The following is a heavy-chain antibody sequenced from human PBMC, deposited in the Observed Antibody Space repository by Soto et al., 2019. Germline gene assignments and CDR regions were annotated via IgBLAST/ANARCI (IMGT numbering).Heavy chain of an antibody. CDR3: AILTLFGSRSAS. D-gene: IGHD3-3*01. V-gene: IGHV3-9*01. J-gene: IGHJ5*02. CDR2: ISWNGADV. CDR1: GFIFDDYA. Sequence: EVQLVESGGGLVQPGRSLRLSCAASGFIFDDYAIHWVRRAPGKGLEWVSGISWNGADVGYADSVKGRFTIARDNAKNSLYLAMDSLTAEDRAPYCSAILTLFGSRSASWRQGTLVTVSS.